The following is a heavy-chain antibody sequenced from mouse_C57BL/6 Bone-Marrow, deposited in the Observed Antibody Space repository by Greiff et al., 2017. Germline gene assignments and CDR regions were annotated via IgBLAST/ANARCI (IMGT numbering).Heavy chain of an antibody. J-gene: IGHJ2*01. CDR1: GYSFTGYF. CDR3: ARRRYFDY. V-gene: IGHV1-20*01. CDR2: INPYNGDT. Sequence: EVQLQQSGPELVKPGDSVKISCKASGYSFTGYFMNWVMQSHGKSLEWIGRINPYNGDTFYNQKFKGNATLTVDKSSSTAHMELRSLTSEDSAVYYCARRRYFDYWGQGTTLTVSS.